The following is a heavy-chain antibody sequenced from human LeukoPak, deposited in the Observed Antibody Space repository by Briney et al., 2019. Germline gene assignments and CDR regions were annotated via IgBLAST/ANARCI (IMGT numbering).Heavy chain of an antibody. CDR3: ARAVGYYFDNSGPSKTFDY. D-gene: IGHD3-22*01. CDR1: SDSIRSSSHY. CDR2: VYHSGTT. Sequence: SETLSLTCTVSSDSIRSSSHYWGWIRQPPGEGLEWIGIVYHSGTTYYNASLKSRVTISVDTSKNQFSLKLTSVTAADTAVYYCARAVGYYFDNSGPSKTFDYWGQGTLVNVSS. J-gene: IGHJ4*02. V-gene: IGHV4-39*07.